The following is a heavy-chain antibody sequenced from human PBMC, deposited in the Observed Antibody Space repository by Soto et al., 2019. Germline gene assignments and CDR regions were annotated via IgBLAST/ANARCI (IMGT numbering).Heavy chain of an antibody. V-gene: IGHV1-18*01. CDR3: ATYYFGSGSYYRFDN. Sequence: GASVKVCCKASGDAFSCGFSWVRQAPGQGLEWMGWISASDGSTNSAQKFRGRISLTTDTSTNTAYLDLLSLTSDDTAVYFCATYYFGSGSYYRFDNWGQGTLVTVYS. D-gene: IGHD3-10*01. CDR2: ISASDGST. J-gene: IGHJ4*02. CDR1: GDAFSCG.